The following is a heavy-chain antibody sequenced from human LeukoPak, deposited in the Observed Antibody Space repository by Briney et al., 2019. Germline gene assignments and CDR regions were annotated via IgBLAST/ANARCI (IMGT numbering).Heavy chain of an antibody. CDR2: ISWNSGSI. D-gene: IGHD1-26*01. CDR1: GFTFDDYA. CDR3: AKDISGSFDY. V-gene: IGHV3-9*01. J-gene: IGHJ4*02. Sequence: QAGGSLRLSCAASGFTFDDYAMHWVLQAPGKGLEWVSGISWNSGSIGYADSVKGRFTISRDNAKNSLYLQMNSLRAEDTALYYCAKDISGSFDYWGQGTLVTVSS.